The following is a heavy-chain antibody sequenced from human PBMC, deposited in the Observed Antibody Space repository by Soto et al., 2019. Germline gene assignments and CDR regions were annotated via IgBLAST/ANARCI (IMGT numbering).Heavy chain of an antibody. CDR3: ARDFSVATFYWFGP. J-gene: IGHJ5*02. V-gene: IGHV3-33*01. Sequence: QPGGSLRLSCAASGFTFSSYGMHWVRQAPGKGLEWVAVIWYDGSNKYYADSVKGRFTISRDNSKNTLYLQMNSLRAEDTAVYYCARDFSVATFYWFGPWGQGTLVTVSS. CDR2: IWYDGSNK. CDR1: GFTFSSYG. D-gene: IGHD5-12*01.